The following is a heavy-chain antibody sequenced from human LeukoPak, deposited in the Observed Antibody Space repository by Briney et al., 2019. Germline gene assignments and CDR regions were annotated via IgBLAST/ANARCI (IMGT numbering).Heavy chain of an antibody. Sequence: KASETLSLTCTVSGGSISSSSYYWGWIRQPPGKGLGGIGSIYYSGSTYYNQSLKSRVTISVDTSKNQFSLKLSSVTAADTAVYYCARRGYDWTNYFDYWGQGTLVTVSS. J-gene: IGHJ4*02. D-gene: IGHD5-12*01. CDR1: GGSISSSSYY. CDR3: ARRGYDWTNYFDY. CDR2: IYYSGST. V-gene: IGHV4-39*01.